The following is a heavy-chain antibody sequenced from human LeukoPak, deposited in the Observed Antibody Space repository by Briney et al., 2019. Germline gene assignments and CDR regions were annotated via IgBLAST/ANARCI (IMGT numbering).Heavy chain of an antibody. CDR2: IYYSGST. J-gene: IGHJ5*02. V-gene: IGHV4-30-4*08. D-gene: IGHD2-2*01. Sequence: SQTLSLTCTVSGGSLSSGDYYWSWIRQPPGKGLEWIGYIYYSGSTYYNPSLKSRVTISVDTSKNQFSLKLSSVTAADTAVYYCARDIPDPIIVVVPAGWFDPWGQGTLVTVSS. CDR1: GGSLSSGDYY. CDR3: ARDIPDPIIVVVPAGWFDP.